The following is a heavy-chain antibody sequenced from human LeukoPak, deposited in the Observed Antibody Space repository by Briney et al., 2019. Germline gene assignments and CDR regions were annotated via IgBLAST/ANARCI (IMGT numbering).Heavy chain of an antibody. Sequence: SQTLSLTCTVSGGSISSGSYYWSWIRQPAGKGLEWIGRIYTSGSTNYNPSLKSRVTISVDTSKNQFSLKLSSVTAADTAVYYCARFRENYYYYYMDVWGKGTTVTVSS. CDR1: GGSISSGSYY. CDR2: IYTSGST. V-gene: IGHV4-61*02. J-gene: IGHJ6*03. CDR3: ARFRENYYYYYMDV.